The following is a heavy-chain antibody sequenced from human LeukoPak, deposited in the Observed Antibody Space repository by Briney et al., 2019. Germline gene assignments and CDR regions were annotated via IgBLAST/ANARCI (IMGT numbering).Heavy chain of an antibody. V-gene: IGHV3-15*01. D-gene: IGHD2/OR15-2a*01. CDR1: GFTFSNAW. CDR2: IKSKTAGGTT. CDR3: TTDRTTPFDY. Sequence: GGSLRLSCAASGFTFSNAWMSWVRQAPGKGLEWVGRIKSKTAGGTTDYAAPVKGRFPISRHDSKNTLYLQRNSLKTEDTAVYYCTTDRTTPFDYWGQGTLVTVSS. J-gene: IGHJ4*02.